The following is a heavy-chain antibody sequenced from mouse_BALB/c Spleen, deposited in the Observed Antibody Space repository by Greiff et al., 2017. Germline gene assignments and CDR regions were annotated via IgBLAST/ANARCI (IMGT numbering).Heavy chain of an antibody. J-gene: IGHJ3*01. CDR1: GYTFSSYW. D-gene: IGHD1-1*01. CDR3: ASVYGSKFAY. Sequence: VQVVESGAELMKPGASVKISCKATGYTFSSYWIEWVKQRPGHGLEWIGEILPGSGSTNYNEKFKGKATFTADTSSNTAYMQLSSLTSEDSAVYYCASVYGSKFAYWGQGTLVTVSA. CDR2: ILPGSGST. V-gene: IGHV1-9*01.